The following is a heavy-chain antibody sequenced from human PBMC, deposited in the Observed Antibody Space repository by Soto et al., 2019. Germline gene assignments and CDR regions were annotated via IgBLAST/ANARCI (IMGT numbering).Heavy chain of an antibody. D-gene: IGHD2-2*01. Sequence: QLQLQESGPGLVKSSETLSLTCTVSGGAISSSGYYWGWIRQPPGKGLEWIGSIYNNGNTYHSPSLKSRVTISVATSKNQFPLKVISVTAADTAMYYCASRYCPSSSCNWIGNYWGQGTLVTVSS. CDR2: IYNNGNT. CDR3: ASRYCPSSSCNWIGNY. V-gene: IGHV4-39*01. CDR1: GGAISSSGYY. J-gene: IGHJ4*02.